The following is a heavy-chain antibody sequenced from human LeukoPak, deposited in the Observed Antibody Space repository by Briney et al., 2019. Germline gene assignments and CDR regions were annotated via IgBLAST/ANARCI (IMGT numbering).Heavy chain of an antibody. CDR3: ARDRSSGTDY. V-gene: IGHV3-30-3*01. CDR2: ISYDGSNK. D-gene: IGHD6-19*01. J-gene: IGHJ4*02. CDR1: GFTFSSYA. Sequence: GGSLRLSCAASGFTFSSYAMHWVRQAPGKGLEWVAVISYDGSNKYYADSVKGRFTISRDNSKNTLYLQMNSLRAEDTAVYYCARDRSSGTDYWGQGTLSPSPQ.